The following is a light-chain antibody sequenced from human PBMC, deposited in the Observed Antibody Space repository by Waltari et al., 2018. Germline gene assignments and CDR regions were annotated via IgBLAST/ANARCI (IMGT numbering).Light chain of an antibody. J-gene: IGLJ1*01. V-gene: IGLV2-14*03. CDR3: SSYTTSSTVYV. Sequence: QSALTQPASVSGSPGQSITISCTGTSRDVGTYDQVSWYQQHPGKAPKLMIYDVTKRPSGIANRFSGSKSGNTASLTISGLQAEDEADYYCSSYTTSSTVYVFGTGTKVTVL. CDR2: DVT. CDR1: SRDVGTYDQ.